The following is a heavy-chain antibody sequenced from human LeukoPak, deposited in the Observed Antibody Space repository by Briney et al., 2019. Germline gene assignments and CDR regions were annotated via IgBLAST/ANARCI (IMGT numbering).Heavy chain of an antibody. D-gene: IGHD1-26*01. J-gene: IGHJ4*02. CDR2: FDPEDGET. Sequence: GASVKVSCKVSGYTLTELSMHWVRQAPGKGLEWMGGFDPEDGETIYAQKFQGGVTMTEDTSTDTAYMELSSLRSEDTAVYYCATNTGIVGAIIRQRGYFDYWGQGTLVTVSS. CDR3: ATNTGIVGAIIRQRGYFDY. CDR1: GYTLTELS. V-gene: IGHV1-24*01.